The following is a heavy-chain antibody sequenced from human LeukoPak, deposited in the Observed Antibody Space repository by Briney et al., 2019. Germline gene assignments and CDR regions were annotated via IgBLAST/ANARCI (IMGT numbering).Heavy chain of an antibody. D-gene: IGHD2-2*01. CDR3: ARGRSRGIVVVSAAENFDY. V-gene: IGHV1-2*02. CDR1: GYTFTGYY. J-gene: IGHJ4*02. CDR2: INPNSGGT. Sequence: RASVKVSCKASGYTFTGYYMHWVRQAPGQGLEWMGWINPNSGGTNYAQKFQGRVTMTRDTSISTAYMELGWLRSDDTAVYYCARGRSRGIVVVSAAENFDYWGQGTLVTVSS.